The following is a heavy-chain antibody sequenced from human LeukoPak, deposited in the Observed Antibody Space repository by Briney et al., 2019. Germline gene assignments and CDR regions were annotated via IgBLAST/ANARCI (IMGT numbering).Heavy chain of an antibody. J-gene: IGHJ6*03. CDR3: VRDRVAMVRGGSHYMDV. V-gene: IGHV4-4*07. CDR1: GGSISSYY. Sequence: SETLSLTCTVSGGSISSYYWSWIRQPAGKGLEWIGRIYTSGSTNYNPSLKSRVTMSVDTSKNQFSLKLSSVTAADTAVYYCVRDRVAMVRGGSHYMDVWGKGTTVTISS. CDR2: IYTSGST. D-gene: IGHD3-10*01.